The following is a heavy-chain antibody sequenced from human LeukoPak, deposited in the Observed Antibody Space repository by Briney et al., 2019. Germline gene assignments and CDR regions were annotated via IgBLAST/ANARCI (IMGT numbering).Heavy chain of an antibody. CDR3: ARVGIVGATPSLYYYYYYMDV. CDR2: MNPNSGNT. J-gene: IGHJ6*03. D-gene: IGHD1-26*01. V-gene: IGHV1-8*03. Sequence: ASVKVSCKASGYTFTSYDINWVRQATGQGLEWMGWMNPNSGNTGYAQKFQGRVTITRNTSISTAYMELSSLRSEDTAVYYCARVGIVGATPSLYYYYYYMDVWGKGTTVTVSS. CDR1: GYTFTSYD.